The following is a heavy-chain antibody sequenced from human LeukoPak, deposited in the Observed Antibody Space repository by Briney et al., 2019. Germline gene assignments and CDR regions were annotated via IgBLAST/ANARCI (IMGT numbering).Heavy chain of an antibody. CDR1: GGSISSGGYS. CDR3: ARGDYVWGSYRFDY. V-gene: IGHV4-30-2*01. Sequence: SETLSLTCAVSGGSISSGGYSWSWIRQPPGKGLEWIGYIYHSGSTYYHPSLKSRVTISVDRSKNQFSLKLSSVTAADTAVYYCARGDYVWGSYRFDYWGQGTLVTVSS. D-gene: IGHD3-16*01. CDR2: IYHSGST. J-gene: IGHJ4*02.